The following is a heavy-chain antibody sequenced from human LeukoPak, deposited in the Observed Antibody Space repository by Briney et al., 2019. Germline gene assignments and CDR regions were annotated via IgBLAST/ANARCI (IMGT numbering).Heavy chain of an antibody. CDR3: AKERSSWS. D-gene: IGHD6-13*01. Sequence: GGSLGLSCAASGVTLSTYVMSWARQAPGKGLEWVSAISGSGGSTYYADSVKGRFTISRDNSKNTLYLQMNSLRAEDTAVYYCAKERSSWSWGQGTLVTVSS. J-gene: IGHJ4*02. CDR2: ISGSGGST. V-gene: IGHV3-23*01. CDR1: GVTLSTYV.